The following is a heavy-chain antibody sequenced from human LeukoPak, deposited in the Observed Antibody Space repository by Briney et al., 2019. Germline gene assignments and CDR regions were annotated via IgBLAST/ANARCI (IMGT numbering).Heavy chain of an antibody. CDR3: AREKWEPPYYYYGLDV. CDR2: IIPFFGSTA. CDR1: GGTFSSYA. D-gene: IGHD1-26*01. V-gene: IGHV1-69*13. Sequence: SVKVSCKASGGTFSSYAISWVRQAPGQGLEWMGGIIPFFGSTANYAQRFQNRVTITADEYASTAYMELSGLKSEDTAIYYCAREKWEPPYYYYGLDVWGQGTTVTVSS. J-gene: IGHJ6*02.